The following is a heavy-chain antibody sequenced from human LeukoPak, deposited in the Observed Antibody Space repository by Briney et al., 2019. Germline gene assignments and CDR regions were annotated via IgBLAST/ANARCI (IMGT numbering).Heavy chain of an antibody. J-gene: IGHJ4*02. CDR2: IYYSGST. CDR3: ARHVSYGHFDY. V-gene: IGHV4-59*08. CDR1: GGSISSYY. Sequence: SETLSLTCTVSGGSISSYYWSWIRQPPGKGLEWIGYIYYSGSTNYNPSLKSRVTISVGTSKNQFSLKLSSVTAADTAVYYCARHVSYGHFDYWGQGTLVTVSS. D-gene: IGHD5-18*01.